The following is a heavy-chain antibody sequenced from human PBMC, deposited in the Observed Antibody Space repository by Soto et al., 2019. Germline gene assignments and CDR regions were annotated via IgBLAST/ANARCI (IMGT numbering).Heavy chain of an antibody. Sequence: GGSLRLSCAASGFTFSHAWMSWVRQAPGKGLEWVGRIKSKADGETKDYGAPVRGRFTISRGDAKDTLYLQMNSLRIEDTAVYYCCVVKRLDQYSTSGYWFDPWGPGTLVTVSS. CDR2: IKSKADGETK. J-gene: IGHJ5*02. D-gene: IGHD2-15*01. V-gene: IGHV3-15*01. CDR1: GFTFSHAW. CDR3: CVVKRLDQYSTSGYWFDP.